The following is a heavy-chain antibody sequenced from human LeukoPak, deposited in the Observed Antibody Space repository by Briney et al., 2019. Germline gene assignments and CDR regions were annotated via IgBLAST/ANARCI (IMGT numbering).Heavy chain of an antibody. CDR1: GFTFSTYV. CDR3: ARVSTNDRRNAFDI. Sequence: GGSLSLSCAASGFTFSTYVMQWARQAPGKGLEYVSAITGDGGYTYYANSVKGIFTISRDKSKKTLYLQMGSLRADDMAVYYCARVSTNDRRNAFDIWGQGTMVTVSS. V-gene: IGHV3-64*01. D-gene: IGHD2-8*01. CDR2: ITGDGGYT. J-gene: IGHJ3*02.